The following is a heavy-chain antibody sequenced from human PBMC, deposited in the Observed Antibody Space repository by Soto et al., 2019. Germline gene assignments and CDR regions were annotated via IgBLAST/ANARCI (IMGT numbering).Heavy chain of an antibody. D-gene: IGHD1-26*01. Sequence: GASVKVSCKASGYTFTSYYMHWVRQAPGQGLEWMGWMEPSTGRTGYAQKFQGRVIMTRDTSINTAYMELTTLTSDDTAFYYCARGVSAGVDYWGQGALVTVSS. J-gene: IGHJ4*02. CDR2: MEPSTGRT. CDR3: ARGVSAGVDY. CDR1: GYTFTSYY. V-gene: IGHV1-8*02.